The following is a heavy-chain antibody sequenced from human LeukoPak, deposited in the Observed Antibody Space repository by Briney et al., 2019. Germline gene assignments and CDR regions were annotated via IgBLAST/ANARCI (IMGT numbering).Heavy chain of an antibody. J-gene: IGHJ6*03. Sequence: PSETLSLTCTVSGGSISSSSYYWGWIRQPPGKGLEWIGSIYYSGSTYYNPSLKSRVTISVDTSKNQFSLKLSSVTAADTAVYYCATIDLAPIAAAGTDYHYYYTDVWGKGTTVTISS. CDR1: GGSISSSSYY. V-gene: IGHV4-39*01. CDR3: ATIDLAPIAAAGTDYHYYYTDV. CDR2: IYYSGST. D-gene: IGHD6-13*01.